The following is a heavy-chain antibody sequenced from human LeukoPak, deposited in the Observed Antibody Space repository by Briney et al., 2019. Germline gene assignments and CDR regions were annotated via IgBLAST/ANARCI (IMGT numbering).Heavy chain of an antibody. V-gene: IGHV3-23*01. CDR3: AKDVYGDYGGPDY. Sequence: PGGSLRLSCAVSGITLSNYGMSWVRQAPGKGLEWVAGISGSGGSTNYADSVKGRFAISRDNSKNTLYLQMNSLRADDTAVYYCAKDVYGDYGGPDYWGQGTLVTVSS. D-gene: IGHD4-17*01. CDR1: GITLSNYG. J-gene: IGHJ4*02. CDR2: ISGSGGST.